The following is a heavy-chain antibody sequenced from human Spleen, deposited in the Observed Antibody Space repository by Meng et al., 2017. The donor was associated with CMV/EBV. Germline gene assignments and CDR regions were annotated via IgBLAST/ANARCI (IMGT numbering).Heavy chain of an antibody. CDR2: TWHDGSNS. V-gene: IGHV3-33*06. CDR1: GSPSSTYG. Sequence: GGSLRLSCEASGSPSSTYGMHWVRQAPGKGLEWVAATWHDGSNSQYGDSVKGRFTISRDNANRTLFLQMNALRAEDTALYYCAKGPYCTRSSCHGGMAFDIWGRGTLVTVSS. J-gene: IGHJ4*03. CDR3: AKGPYCTRSSCHGGMAFDI. D-gene: IGHD2-8*01.